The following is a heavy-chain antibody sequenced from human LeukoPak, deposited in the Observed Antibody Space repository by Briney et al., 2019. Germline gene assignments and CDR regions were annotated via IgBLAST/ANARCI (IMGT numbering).Heavy chain of an antibody. D-gene: IGHD7-27*01. CDR2: IYSGGST. J-gene: IGHJ3*02. V-gene: IGHV3-66*02. CDR1: GFTVSSNY. CDR3: ASEQLGIDAFDI. Sequence: RPGGSLRLSCAASGFTVSSNYMSWVHQDPGKGLEWVSVIYSGGSTYYADSVKGRFTISRDNSKNTLYLQMNSLRAEDTAVYYCASEQLGIDAFDIWGQGTMVTVSS.